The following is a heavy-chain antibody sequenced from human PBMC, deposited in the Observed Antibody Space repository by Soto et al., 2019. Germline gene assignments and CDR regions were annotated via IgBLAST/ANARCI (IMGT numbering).Heavy chain of an antibody. Sequence: PSETLSLTCTVSGGSISSGGYYWSWIRQHPGKGLEWIGYIYYSGSTYYNPSLKSRVTISVDTSKNQFSLKLSSVTAADTAVYYCARSPNPGDPTYYFDYWGQGTLVTVSS. D-gene: IGHD4-17*01. V-gene: IGHV4-31*03. CDR2: IYYSGST. CDR1: GGSISSGGYY. CDR3: ARSPNPGDPTYYFDY. J-gene: IGHJ4*02.